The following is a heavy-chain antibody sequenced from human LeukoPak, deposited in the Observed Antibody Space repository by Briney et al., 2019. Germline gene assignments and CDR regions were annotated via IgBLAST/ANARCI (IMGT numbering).Heavy chain of an antibody. CDR1: GFAFSSYA. D-gene: IGHD2-2*02. Sequence: GGSLRLSCAASGFAFSSYAMTWVRQAPGKGLEWVSAISGTGDNTHYADSVKGRFTISRDSSKTTLYLQMDSLSVEDTALYYCAKAVKYHSSDYWGQGTLVTVSS. CDR3: AKAVKYHSSDY. CDR2: ISGTGDNT. V-gene: IGHV3-23*01. J-gene: IGHJ4*02.